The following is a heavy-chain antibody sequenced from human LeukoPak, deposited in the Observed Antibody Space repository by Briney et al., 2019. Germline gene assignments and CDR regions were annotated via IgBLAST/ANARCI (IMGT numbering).Heavy chain of an antibody. D-gene: IGHD3-22*01. V-gene: IGHV4-39*07. J-gene: IGHJ4*02. CDR2: INHSGST. CDR1: GGSISSGDYY. CDR3: ARDLYYYDSSGYPN. Sequence: SETLSLTCTVSGGSISSGDYYWSWIRQPPGKGLEWIGEINHSGSTNYNPSLKSRVTISVDTSKNQFSLKLSSVTAADTAVYYCARDLYYYDSSGYPNWGQGTLVTVSS.